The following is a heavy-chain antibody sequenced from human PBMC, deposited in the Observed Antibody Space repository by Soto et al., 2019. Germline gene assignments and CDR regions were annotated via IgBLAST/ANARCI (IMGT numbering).Heavy chain of an antibody. CDR2: FYDSGTS. Sequence: QVQLQESGPGLVKPSQTLSLTCTVSGDSISDFDYYWSWVRQTPREGLEWIGAFYDSGTSYYSPSLKSRMTISVDSSKNQFSLTLTSVTAADTAVYYCARGTRDYFDTTGPGYGMDVWGQGTTVTVSS. CDR1: GDSISDFDYY. V-gene: IGHV4-30-4*01. J-gene: IGHJ6*02. D-gene: IGHD3-22*01. CDR3: ARGTRDYFDTTGPGYGMDV.